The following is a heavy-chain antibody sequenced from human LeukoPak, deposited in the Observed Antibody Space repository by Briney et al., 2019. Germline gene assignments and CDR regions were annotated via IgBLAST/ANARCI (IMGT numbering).Heavy chain of an antibody. CDR1: GYSFTNYG. V-gene: IGHV1-18*01. J-gene: IGHJ4*02. CDR3: ATYSAAGRTYYFDY. Sequence: ASVKVSCKASGYSFTNYGITWVRQAPGQGLEWRGGISPYNGNTNYAQKLQGRVTMTRDTSTSTAYMELRSLRSDDTAVYYCATYSAAGRTYYFDYWGQGALVTVSS. CDR2: ISPYNGNT. D-gene: IGHD6-13*01.